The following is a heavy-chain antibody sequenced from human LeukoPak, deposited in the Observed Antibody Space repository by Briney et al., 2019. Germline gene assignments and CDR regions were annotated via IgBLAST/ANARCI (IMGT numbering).Heavy chain of an antibody. CDR2: IKQDGSEK. CDR3: ARSAATQYNWFDP. Sequence: GGSLRLSCAASGFTFSSYWMSWVRQAPGKGLEWVANIKQDGSEKYYVDSVKGRFTISRDNAKNSLYLQMNSLRAEDTAVYYCARSAATQYNWFDPWGQGTLVTVSS. CDR1: GFTFSSYW. J-gene: IGHJ5*02. D-gene: IGHD2-15*01. V-gene: IGHV3-7*01.